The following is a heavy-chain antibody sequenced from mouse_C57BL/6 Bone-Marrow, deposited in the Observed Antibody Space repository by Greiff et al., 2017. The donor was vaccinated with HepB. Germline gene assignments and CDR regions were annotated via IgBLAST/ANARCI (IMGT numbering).Heavy chain of an antibody. CDR2: INPSNGGT. J-gene: IGHJ2*01. CDR3: ARSTTIVTTGFDY. V-gene: IGHV1-53*01. Sequence: QVHVKQPGTELVKPGASVKLSCKASGYTFTSYWMHWVKQRPGQGLEWIGNINPSNGGTNYNEKFKSKATLTVDKSSSTAYMQLSSLTSEDSAVYYCARSTTIVTTGFDYWGQGTTLTVSS. CDR1: GYTFTSYW. D-gene: IGHD2-5*01.